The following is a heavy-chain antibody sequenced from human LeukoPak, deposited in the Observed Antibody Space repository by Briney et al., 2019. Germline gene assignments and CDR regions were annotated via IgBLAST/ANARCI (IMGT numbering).Heavy chain of an antibody. Sequence: PTGGSLRLSCAASGFTFSSYGMHWVRQAPGKGLEWVAFIRYDGSNKYYADSVKGRFTISRDNSKNTLYLQMNSLRAEDTAVYYCAKNYYDSSAFDYWGQGTLVTVSS. CDR3: AKNYYDSSAFDY. CDR1: GFTFSSYG. V-gene: IGHV3-30*02. D-gene: IGHD3-22*01. CDR2: IRYDGSNK. J-gene: IGHJ4*02.